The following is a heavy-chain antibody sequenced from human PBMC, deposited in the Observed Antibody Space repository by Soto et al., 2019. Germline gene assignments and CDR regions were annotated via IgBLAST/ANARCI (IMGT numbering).Heavy chain of an antibody. V-gene: IGHV3-30*18. D-gene: IGHD6-19*01. Sequence: QVQLVESGGGVVQPGRSLRLSCAASGFTFSSYGMHWVRQAPGKGLEWVAVISYDGSNKYYADSVKGRFTISRDNSKNTLYLQMNSLRAEDTAVYYCANEYSSGWDYYGMDVWGQGTTVTVSS. CDR1: GFTFSSYG. CDR2: ISYDGSNK. CDR3: ANEYSSGWDYYGMDV. J-gene: IGHJ6*02.